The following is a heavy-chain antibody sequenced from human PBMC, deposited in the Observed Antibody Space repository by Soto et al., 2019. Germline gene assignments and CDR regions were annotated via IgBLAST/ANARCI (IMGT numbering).Heavy chain of an antibody. Sequence: GASLKVSCKASGGTFSSYAISWVRQAPGQGLEWMGGIIPIFGTANYAQKFQGRVTITADESTSTAYMELSSLRSEDTAVYYCASLTGGSYYYYYGMDVWGQGTTVTVSS. CDR2: IIPIFGTA. V-gene: IGHV1-69*13. CDR1: GGTFSSYA. CDR3: ASLTGGSYYYYYGMDV. D-gene: IGHD2-8*02. J-gene: IGHJ6*02.